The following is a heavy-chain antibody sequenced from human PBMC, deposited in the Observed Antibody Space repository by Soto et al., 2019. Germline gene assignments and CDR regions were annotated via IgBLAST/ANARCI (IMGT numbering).Heavy chain of an antibody. Sequence: QVQLVQSGAEVKKPGASVKVSCKASGYTFTSYDINWVRQATGQGLEYLGWRNPNSGNTAYVQKFQGRVTMTWDTSSTTAYMKLSSLRSEDTAVYLCERGIKYVAYSRWFDPWAQGTLVTVSS. V-gene: IGHV1-8*01. J-gene: IGHJ5*02. CDR2: RNPNSGNT. CDR3: ERGIKYVAYSRWFDP. CDR1: GYTFTSYD. D-gene: IGHD2-15*01.